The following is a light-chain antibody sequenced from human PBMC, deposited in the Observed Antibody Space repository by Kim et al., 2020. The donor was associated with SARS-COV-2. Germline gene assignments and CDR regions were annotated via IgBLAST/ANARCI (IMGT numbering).Light chain of an antibody. Sequence: LSPGERATLPCRASQGVTRNHFAWYQQKRGQAPRLLSCGASARATGIPDRFSASGCETDFTLTISRLEPEDFALYYCQQYASSPYTCGQGNKLEI. CDR1: QGVTRNH. CDR2: GAS. CDR3: QQYASSPYT. V-gene: IGKV3-20*01. J-gene: IGKJ2*01.